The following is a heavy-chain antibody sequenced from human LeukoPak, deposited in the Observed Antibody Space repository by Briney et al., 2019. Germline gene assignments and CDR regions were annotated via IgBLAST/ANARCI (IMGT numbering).Heavy chain of an antibody. CDR1: GGTFSSYA. D-gene: IGHD4-17*01. CDR2: IIPIFGTA. J-gene: IGHJ4*02. Sequence: GASVKVSCKGSGGTFSSYAISWVRQAPGQGLEWMGGIIPIFGTANYAQKFQGRVTITTDESTSTAYMELSSLRSEDTAVYYCANLSPTTVMTFDYWGQGTLVTVSS. V-gene: IGHV1-69*05. CDR3: ANLSPTTVMTFDY.